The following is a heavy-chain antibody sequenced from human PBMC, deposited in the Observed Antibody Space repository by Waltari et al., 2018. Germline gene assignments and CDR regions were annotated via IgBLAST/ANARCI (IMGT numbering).Heavy chain of an antibody. D-gene: IGHD3-16*01. V-gene: IGHV3-21*01. Sequence: EMQLVESGGGLVKPGGSLRLSCAASGFIFNTFAMNWVRQAPGKGLEWVSSISSRSTYIYYADSVKGRFTISRDNARSSLFLQMNSLRAEDTAVYYCARDEGGQYQGDFDYWGQGTLVSVSS. CDR3: ARDEGGQYQGDFDY. CDR1: GFIFNTFA. J-gene: IGHJ4*02. CDR2: ISSRSTYI.